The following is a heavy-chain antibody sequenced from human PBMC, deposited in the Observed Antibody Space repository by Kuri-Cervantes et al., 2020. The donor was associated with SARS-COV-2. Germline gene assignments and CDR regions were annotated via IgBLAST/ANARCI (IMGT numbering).Heavy chain of an antibody. D-gene: IGHD6-19*01. CDR3: ALMAGYYYYYMDA. Sequence: ASVKVSCKASGYTFTGYYMHWVRQATGQGLEWMGWINPNSGGTNYAQKFQGRVTMTRDTSISTAYMELSRLRSDDTAVYYCALMAGYYYYYMDAWGKGTTVTVSS. J-gene: IGHJ6*03. CDR1: GYTFTGYY. CDR2: INPNSGGT. V-gene: IGHV1-2*02.